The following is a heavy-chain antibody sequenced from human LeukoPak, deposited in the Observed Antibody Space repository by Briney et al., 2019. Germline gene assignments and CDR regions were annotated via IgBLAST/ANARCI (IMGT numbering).Heavy chain of an antibody. D-gene: IGHD2-8*02. V-gene: IGHV3-23*01. CDR1: GFTFGSYS. CDR2: IDGGGT. J-gene: IGHJ4*02. Sequence: GGSLRLSCAASGFTFGSYSMSWVRQAPGKGLEWVSTIDGGGTYHAASVKGRFIVSRDNSSNALYLQMNGLRAEDTAVYFCARDGLHCTGGSCESDYWGQGTLVTVSS. CDR3: ARDGLHCTGGSCESDY.